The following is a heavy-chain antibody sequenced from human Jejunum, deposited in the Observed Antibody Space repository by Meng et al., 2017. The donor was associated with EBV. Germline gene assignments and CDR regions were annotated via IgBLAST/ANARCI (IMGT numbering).Heavy chain of an antibody. D-gene: IGHD2-15*01. Sequence: QVRLQESGPGLLKPSQXLSLTCVVYGGSISGGGYYWSWIRQPPGKGLEWIGYIHYNGATYYNPSLKSRLTMAVDTSKNQFSLKLSSVTAADTAVYYCARVNGYCSEGTCYYLDQWGQGTLVTVSS. V-gene: IGHV4-30-4*01. CDR2: IHYNGAT. CDR3: ARVNGYCSEGTCYYLDQ. J-gene: IGHJ4*02. CDR1: GGSISGGGYY.